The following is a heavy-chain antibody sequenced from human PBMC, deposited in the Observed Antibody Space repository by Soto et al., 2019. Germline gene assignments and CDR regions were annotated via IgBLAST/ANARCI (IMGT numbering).Heavy chain of an antibody. CDR2: ISGSGGST. Sequence: PGGSLRLSCAASGVTLSSYAMSWFRQAPGKGLELVSAISGSGGSTYYSDSVKGRFTISRDNSKNTLYLQMNRLRAEDTAVYYCAKSLTLFGVVIEYWGQGTLVTVSS. CDR3: AKSLTLFGVVIEY. J-gene: IGHJ4*02. CDR1: GVTLSSYA. V-gene: IGHV3-23*01. D-gene: IGHD3-3*01.